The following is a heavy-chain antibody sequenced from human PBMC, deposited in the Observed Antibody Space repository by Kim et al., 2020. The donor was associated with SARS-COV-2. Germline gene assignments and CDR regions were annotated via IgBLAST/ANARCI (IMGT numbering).Heavy chain of an antibody. CDR2: INPNSGGT. J-gene: IGHJ4*02. D-gene: IGHD4-4*01. V-gene: IGHV1-2*06. CDR1: GYTFTDYY. Sequence: ASVKVSCKASGYTFTDYYIHWVRQAPGQGLEWMGRINPNSGGTNYAQKFQGRVTMTRDTSITTAYMELNSLISDDTAVYYCVAVDRRDGYSVVFDYWGQGTLVTVSS. CDR3: VAVDRRDGYSVVFDY.